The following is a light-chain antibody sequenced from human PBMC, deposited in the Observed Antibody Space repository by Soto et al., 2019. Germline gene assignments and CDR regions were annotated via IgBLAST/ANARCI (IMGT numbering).Light chain of an antibody. CDR3: KQYGGSPIT. J-gene: IGKJ5*01. Sequence: EIVLTQSPGTLSLSPGDRATLSCRASQSVTSKLAWYQQKPGQAPRLLISGASNRATGIPDRFSGSGSGTDFTLTIRRLEPDDFALYFCKQYGGSPITFGLGTRLEIK. CDR1: QSVTSK. CDR2: GAS. V-gene: IGKV3-20*01.